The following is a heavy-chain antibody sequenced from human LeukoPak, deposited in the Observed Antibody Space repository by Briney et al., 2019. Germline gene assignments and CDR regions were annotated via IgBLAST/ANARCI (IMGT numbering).Heavy chain of an antibody. CDR2: INPRGGST. D-gene: IGHD3-22*01. CDR1: GYTFTSYY. CDR3: ARAGVVKGWFDP. Sequence: ASVKVSCKASGYTFTSYYMHWVRQAPGQGLEWVGIINPRGGSTSYAQKFQGRVIMTRDMSTSTVYMELNSLRSEDTAVYYCARAGVVKGWFDPWGQGTLVTVSS. V-gene: IGHV1-46*01. J-gene: IGHJ5*02.